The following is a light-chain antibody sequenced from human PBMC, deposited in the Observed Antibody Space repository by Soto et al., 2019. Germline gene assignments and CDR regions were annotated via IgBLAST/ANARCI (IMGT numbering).Light chain of an antibody. CDR2: EVS. Sequence: IVMPQTPISLSVTPGQPSSISFKCSRSLLQIDGKTYLYWYLQKSGQPPQLLIYEVSNRFSGVPDRFSGSGSRTDFTLKISRVEAEDVGFYYCMQSIQVPVTFGQGTRLEIK. V-gene: IGKV2D-29*01. CDR3: MQSIQVPVT. J-gene: IGKJ5*01. CDR1: RSLLQIDGKTY.